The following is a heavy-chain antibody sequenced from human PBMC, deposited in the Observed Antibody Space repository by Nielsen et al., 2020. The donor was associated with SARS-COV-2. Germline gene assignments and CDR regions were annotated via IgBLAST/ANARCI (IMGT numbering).Heavy chain of an antibody. CDR2: ISGDGDNT. V-gene: IGHV3-23*01. CDR3: AKDILGRPAAGGLDH. Sequence: GESLKISCAVSGFTFSDYAMYWVRQAPGKGLEWVSAISGDGDNTFYADFVKGRFTISRNNFKKTLFLEMDRLRAEDTAVYYCAKDILGRPAAGGLDHWGQGTLVTVSS. J-gene: IGHJ4*02. D-gene: IGHD6-13*01. CDR1: GFTFSDYA.